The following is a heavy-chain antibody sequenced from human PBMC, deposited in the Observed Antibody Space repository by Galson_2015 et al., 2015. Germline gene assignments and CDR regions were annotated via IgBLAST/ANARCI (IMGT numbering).Heavy chain of an antibody. J-gene: IGHJ6*03. CDR2: INHSGST. V-gene: IGHV4-34*01. D-gene: IGHD6-13*01. CDR3: ARFSSRRPYYYYMDV. CDR1: GGSFSGYY. Sequence: TLSLTCAVYGGSFSGYYWSWIRQPPGKGLEWIGEINHSGSTNYNPSLKSRVTISVDTSKNQFSLKLSSVTAADTAVYYCARFSSRRPYYYYMDVWGKGTTVTVSS.